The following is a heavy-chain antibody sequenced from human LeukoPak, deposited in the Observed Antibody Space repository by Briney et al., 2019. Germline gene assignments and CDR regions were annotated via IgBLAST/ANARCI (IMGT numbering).Heavy chain of an antibody. CDR2: ISYDGSNK. J-gene: IGHJ4*02. CDR3: ARGVYSSGWTLMGY. CDR1: GFTFSSYW. V-gene: IGHV3-30-3*01. D-gene: IGHD6-19*01. Sequence: PGGSLRLSCAGSGFTFSSYWMHWVRQAPGKGLEWVAVISYDGSNKYYADSVKGRFTISRDNSKNTLYLQMNSLRAEDTAVYYCARGVYSSGWTLMGYWGQGTLVTVSS.